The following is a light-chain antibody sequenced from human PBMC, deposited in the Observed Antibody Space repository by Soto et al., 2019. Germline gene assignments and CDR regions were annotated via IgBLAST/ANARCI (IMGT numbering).Light chain of an antibody. CDR3: SSYTSSRTLV. Sequence: QSVLTQPASVSGSPGQSITISCTGTSSDVGGYNYVSWYQQHPGKVPKLMIYEVSNRPSGVSNRFSGSKSGNTASLTISGLQAEDEADYYCSSYTSSRTLVFGGGTKLTVL. CDR1: SSDVGGYNY. V-gene: IGLV2-14*01. CDR2: EVS. J-gene: IGLJ3*02.